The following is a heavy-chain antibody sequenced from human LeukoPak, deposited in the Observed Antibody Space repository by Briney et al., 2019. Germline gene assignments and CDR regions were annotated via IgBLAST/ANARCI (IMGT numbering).Heavy chain of an antibody. D-gene: IGHD6-6*01. J-gene: IGHJ4*02. CDR1: GYTFTSYD. CDR3: ARGRSSSAGFDY. Sequence: SVKVSCKASGYTFTSYDINWVRQATGQGLEWMGWMNPNSGNTGYAQKFQGRVTMTRNTSISTAYMELSSLRSEDTAVYYCARGRSSSAGFDYWGQGTLVTVSS. V-gene: IGHV1-8*01. CDR2: MNPNSGNT.